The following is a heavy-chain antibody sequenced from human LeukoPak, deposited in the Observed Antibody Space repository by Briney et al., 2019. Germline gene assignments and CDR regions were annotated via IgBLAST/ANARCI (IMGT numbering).Heavy chain of an antibody. CDR2: VRCSRSYI. Sequence: PGGSLRLSCAASGFTFSSYSMNCVRQAPGKGLEWVSSVRCSRSYIYSAASVQGRFTISRDNAKNSLYLQMNSLRAEDTAVYYCARESDYYDSSGYYYFDYWGQGTLVTVSS. CDR1: GFTFSSYS. V-gene: IGHV3-21*01. J-gene: IGHJ4*02. CDR3: ARESDYYDSSGYYYFDY. D-gene: IGHD3-22*01.